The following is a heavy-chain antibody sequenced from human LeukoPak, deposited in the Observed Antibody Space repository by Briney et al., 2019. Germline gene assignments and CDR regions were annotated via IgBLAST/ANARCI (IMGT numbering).Heavy chain of an antibody. CDR1: GFTFSSNY. D-gene: IGHD6-19*01. Sequence: GGSLRLSCAASGFTFSSNYMSWVRQAPGKGLEGVSVIYTGGTIHYTDSVKGRFTISRDSSKNNMYLQMNSLRAEDTAVYYFARDGGSSGWYWDFWGQGTLVTVSS. CDR2: IYTGGTI. V-gene: IGHV3-66*02. J-gene: IGHJ4*02. CDR3: ARDGGSSGWYWDF.